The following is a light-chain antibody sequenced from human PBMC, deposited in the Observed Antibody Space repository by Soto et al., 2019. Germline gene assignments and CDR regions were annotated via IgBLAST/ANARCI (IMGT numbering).Light chain of an antibody. CDR1: QSISFN. J-gene: IGKJ4*01. CDR3: QQYYDWPLVT. CDR2: DAS. V-gene: IGKV3D-15*01. Sequence: ELLMTQSPAALSVSPGERVTLSCRASQSISFNLAWYQQKPGQAPRLLIYDASSRATGIPDRFSGGGSETEFTLSVSSLQSEDFAIYYCQQYYDWPLVTFGGGTKVDIK.